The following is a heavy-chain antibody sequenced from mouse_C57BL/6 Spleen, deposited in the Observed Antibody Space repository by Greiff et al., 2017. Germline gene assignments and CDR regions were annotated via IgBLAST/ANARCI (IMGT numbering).Heavy chain of an antibody. CDR2: IYPGSGST. Sequence: QVHVKQPGAELVKPGASVKMSCKASGYTFTSYWITWVKQRPGQGLEWIGDIYPGSGSTNYNEKFKSKATLTVDTSSSTAYMQLSSLTSEDSAVYYCYSNYDWFAYWGQGTLVTVSA. D-gene: IGHD2-5*01. CDR3: YSNYDWFAY. J-gene: IGHJ3*01. CDR1: GYTFTSYW. V-gene: IGHV1-55*01.